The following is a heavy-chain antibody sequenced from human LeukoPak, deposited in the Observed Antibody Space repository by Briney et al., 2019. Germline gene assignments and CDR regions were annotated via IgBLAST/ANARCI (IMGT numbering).Heavy chain of an antibody. Sequence: GGSLRLSCAASRCTFSSYAMSWVRQAPGKGLEWVSAISGIGGSTYYADSVKGRFTISRDNSKNTLYLQMNSLRAEDTAVYYCAKDNWNDFRGYFDYWGQGTLVTVSS. J-gene: IGHJ4*02. CDR2: ISGIGGST. D-gene: IGHD1-20*01. CDR1: RCTFSSYA. CDR3: AKDNWNDFRGYFDY. V-gene: IGHV3-23*01.